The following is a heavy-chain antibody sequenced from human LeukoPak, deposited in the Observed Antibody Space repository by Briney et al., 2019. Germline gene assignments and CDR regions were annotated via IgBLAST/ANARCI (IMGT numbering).Heavy chain of an antibody. CDR3: ARQGILGITGYFDY. J-gene: IGHJ4*02. V-gene: IGHV4-30-2*03. CDR2: IYHSGST. Sequence: SQTLSLTCTVSGGSISSGGYYWSWIRQPPGKGLEWIGYIYHSGSTYYNPSLRSRVTISVDTSKNQFSLKLNSVTAADTAVYYCARQGILGITGYFDYWGQGTLITVSS. CDR1: GGSISSGGYY. D-gene: IGHD1-26*01.